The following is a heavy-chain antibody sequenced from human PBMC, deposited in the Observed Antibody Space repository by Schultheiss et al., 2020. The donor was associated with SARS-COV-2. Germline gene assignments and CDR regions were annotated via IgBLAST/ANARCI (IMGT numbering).Heavy chain of an antibody. D-gene: IGHD2-15*01. CDR2: ISGSGGST. V-gene: IGHV3-23*01. J-gene: IGHJ6*02. CDR1: GFTFSSYW. Sequence: GGSLRLSCAASGFTFSSYWMSWVRQAPGKGLEWVSAISGSGGSTYYADSVKGRFTISRDNSKNTLYLQMGSLRAEDTAVYYCARETVAATPSTDYYYGMDVWGQGTTVTVSS. CDR3: ARETVAATPSTDYYYGMDV.